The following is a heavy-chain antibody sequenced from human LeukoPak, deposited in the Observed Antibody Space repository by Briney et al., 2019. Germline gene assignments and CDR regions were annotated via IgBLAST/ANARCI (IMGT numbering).Heavy chain of an antibody. D-gene: IGHD3-3*01. V-gene: IGHV4-34*01. CDR1: GGSFSGYY. J-gene: IGHJ4*02. CDR2: INHSGST. CDR3: ARGNYDFWSGYYRY. Sequence: SETLSLTSAVYGGSFSGYYWSWIRQPPGKGLEWIGEINHSGSTNYNPSLKSRVTISVDTSKNQFSLKLSSVTAADTAVYYCARGNYDFWSGYYRYWGQGTLVTVSS.